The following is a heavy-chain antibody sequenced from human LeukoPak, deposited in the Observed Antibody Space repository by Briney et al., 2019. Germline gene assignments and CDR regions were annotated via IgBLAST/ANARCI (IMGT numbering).Heavy chain of an antibody. Sequence: PSETLSLTCTISGGPVSDYYWSWIRQSPGKGLEWIGYIYHTGSTSYSPSLKSRVTISADTSQNQFSLKLSSVTAADTAVYYCARGSFGGVTKDYYYMDVWGKGTTVTISS. D-gene: IGHD3-16*01. V-gene: IGHV4-59*02. J-gene: IGHJ6*03. CDR2: IYHTGST. CDR1: GGPVSDYY. CDR3: ARGSFGGVTKDYYYMDV.